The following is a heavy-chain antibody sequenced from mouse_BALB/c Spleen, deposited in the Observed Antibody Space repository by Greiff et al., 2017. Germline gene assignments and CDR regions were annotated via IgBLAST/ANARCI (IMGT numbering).Heavy chain of an antibody. CDR2: INPSTGYT. J-gene: IGHJ3*01. V-gene: IGHV1-7*01. CDR3: ARDPYRYDSY. CDR1: GYTFTSYW. D-gene: IGHD2-14*01. Sequence: VQLQQSGAELAKPGASVKMSCKASGYTFTSYWMHWVKQRPGQGLEWIGYINPSTGYTEYNQKFKDKATLTADKSSSTAYMQLSSLTSEDSAVYYCARDPYRYDSYWGQGTLVTVSA.